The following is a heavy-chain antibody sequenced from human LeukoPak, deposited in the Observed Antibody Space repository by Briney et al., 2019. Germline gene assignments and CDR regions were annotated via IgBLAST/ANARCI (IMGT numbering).Heavy chain of an antibody. J-gene: IGHJ4*02. V-gene: IGHV3-23*01. D-gene: IGHD3-22*01. CDR1: GFPFSGYA. Sequence: GSLRLSCAASGFPFSGYAMSWVRQAPGKGLEWVSGIGGSGGNTYYADSVKGRFTISRDNSKNTLYLQMNSLRAEDTAVYYCAKAMKVVLDTYYFDYWGQGTLVTVSS. CDR2: IGGSGGNT. CDR3: AKAMKVVLDTYYFDY.